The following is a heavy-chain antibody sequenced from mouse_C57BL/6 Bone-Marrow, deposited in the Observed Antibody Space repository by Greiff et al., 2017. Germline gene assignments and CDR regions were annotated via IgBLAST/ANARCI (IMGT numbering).Heavy chain of an antibody. J-gene: IGHJ4*01. CDR1: GYTFTDYE. CDR2: IDPETGGT. D-gene: IGHD1-1*01. V-gene: IGHV1-15*01. CDR3: ARKRSEDY. Sequence: QVQLQQSGAELVRPGASVTLSCKASGYTFTDYEMHWVKQTPVHGLEWIGAIDPETGGTAYNQKFKGKAILNADKSSRTAYMELRSLTSEDSAVYCYARKRSEDYGGQGDAGTVSS.